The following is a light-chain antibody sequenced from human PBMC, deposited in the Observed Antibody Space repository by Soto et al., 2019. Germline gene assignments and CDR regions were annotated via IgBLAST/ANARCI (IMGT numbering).Light chain of an antibody. Sequence: QSVLTQPPSASGSPGQSVTISCTGTSNDVAITKYVSWYQQRPGKVPRLMIYEVTKRPSGVPDRFSGSKSDNTASLTVSGLQTEDEADYYCSSYAGSTNLVFGGGTKLTVL. CDR2: EVT. J-gene: IGLJ3*02. CDR1: SNDVAITKY. CDR3: SSYAGSTNLV. V-gene: IGLV2-8*01.